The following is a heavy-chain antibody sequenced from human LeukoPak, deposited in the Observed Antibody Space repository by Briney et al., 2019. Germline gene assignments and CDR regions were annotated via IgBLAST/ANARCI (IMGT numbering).Heavy chain of an antibody. V-gene: IGHV4-39*07. CDR3: ARSLLFCSGGSCLPSLGAFDI. CDR2: IYYSGST. CDR1: GGSISSSSYY. D-gene: IGHD2-15*01. J-gene: IGHJ3*02. Sequence: SETLSLTCTVSGGSISSSSYYWGWIRQPPGKGLEWIGSIYYSGSTYYNPSLKSRVTISVDTSKNQFSLKLSSVTAADTAVYYCARSLLFCSGGSCLPSLGAFDIWGQGTMVTVSS.